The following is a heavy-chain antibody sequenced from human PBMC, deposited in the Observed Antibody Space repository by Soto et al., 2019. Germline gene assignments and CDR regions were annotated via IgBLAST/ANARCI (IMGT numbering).Heavy chain of an antibody. CDR2: IVVGSGST. CDR1: GFTFTSSA. J-gene: IGHJ6*02. CDR3: YYYGMDV. V-gene: IGHV1-58*02. Sequence: SVKVSCKASGFTFTSSAMQCVRQARGQRLEWIGWIVVGSGSTNYAQKFQERVTITRDMSTSTAYMELSSLRSEDTAVYYCYYYGMDVWGQGTMVTVSS.